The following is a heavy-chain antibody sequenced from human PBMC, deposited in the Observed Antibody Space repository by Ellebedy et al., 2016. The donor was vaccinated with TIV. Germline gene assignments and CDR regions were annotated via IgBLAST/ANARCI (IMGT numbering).Heavy chain of an antibody. D-gene: IGHD1-26*01. V-gene: IGHV4-38-2*02. J-gene: IGHJ3*02. CDR2: IYHSGST. CDR1: GYSISSGYY. Sequence: SETLSLTXTVSGYSISSGYYWGWIRQPPGKGLEWIGSIYHSGSTYYNPSLKSRVTISVDTSKNQFSMTLSSVTAADTAVYYCAIGNRGSYSDRSNAFDIWGQGTMVTVSS. CDR3: AIGNRGSYSDRSNAFDI.